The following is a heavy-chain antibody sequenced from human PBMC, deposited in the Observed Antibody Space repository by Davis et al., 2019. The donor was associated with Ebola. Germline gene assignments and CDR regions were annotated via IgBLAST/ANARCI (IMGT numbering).Heavy chain of an antibody. Sequence: GESLKISCAASGFTFSSYEMNWVRQAPGKGLEWVSYISSSGSTIYYADSVKGRFTISRDNAKNSLYLQMNSLRAEDTAVYYCARSGNLVLNYYYYGMDVWGQGTTVTVSS. CDR1: GFTFSSYE. CDR2: ISSSGSTI. V-gene: IGHV3-48*03. J-gene: IGHJ6*02. D-gene: IGHD4-23*01. CDR3: ARSGNLVLNYYYYGMDV.